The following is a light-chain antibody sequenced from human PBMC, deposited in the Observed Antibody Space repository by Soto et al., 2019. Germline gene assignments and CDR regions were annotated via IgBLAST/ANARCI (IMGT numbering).Light chain of an antibody. V-gene: IGLV2-14*01. CDR3: SSYTSSSTLSYV. J-gene: IGLJ1*01. CDR2: DVS. CDR1: SSDVGGYNY. Sequence: QSVLTQPSSVAGSHGQSVTVSCTGKSSDVGGYNYVSWYQQHPGKAPKLMIYDVSNRPSGVSNRFSGSKSGNTASLTISGLQAEDEADYYCSSYTSSSTLSYVFGTGTKVTVL.